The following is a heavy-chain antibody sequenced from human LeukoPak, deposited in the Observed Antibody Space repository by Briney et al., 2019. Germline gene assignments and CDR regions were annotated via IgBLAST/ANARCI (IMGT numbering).Heavy chain of an antibody. CDR2: IYYSGST. D-gene: IGHD2-2*01. J-gene: IGHJ4*02. CDR1: GGSISSYY. CDR3: ARTFNHQFEY. V-gene: IGHV4-59*12. Sequence: SETLSLTCTVSGGSISSYYWSWIRQPPGKGLEWIGYIYYSGSTNYNPSLKSRVTISVDTSKNQFSLRLTSVTAADTAMYYCARTFNHQFEYWGQGTLVTVSA.